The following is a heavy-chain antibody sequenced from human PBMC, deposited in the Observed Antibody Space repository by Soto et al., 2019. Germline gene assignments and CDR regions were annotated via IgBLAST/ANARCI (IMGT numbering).Heavy chain of an antibody. CDR2: ISAYNGNT. D-gene: IGHD3-3*01. CDR3: ARDKPENYDFWSGYYTRWFAP. J-gene: IGHJ5*02. CDR1: GYTFTSYG. Sequence: ASVKVSCKASGYTFTSYGISWVRQAPGQGLEWMGWISAYNGNTNYAQKLQGRVTMTTDTSTSTAYMELRSLRSDDTAVYYCARDKPENYDFWSGYYTRWFAPWGQGTLVTVSS. V-gene: IGHV1-18*01.